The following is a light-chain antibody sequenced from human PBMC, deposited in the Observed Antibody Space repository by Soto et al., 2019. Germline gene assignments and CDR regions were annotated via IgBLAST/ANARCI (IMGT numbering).Light chain of an antibody. CDR2: GVI. J-gene: IGLJ1*01. CDR1: STDIGAYNY. V-gene: IGLV2-14*01. CDR3: DSYTSSTTYV. Sequence: QSALTQPASVSGSPGQSITISCIGTSTDIGAYNYVSWYQQHPGKAPKLIIYGVIKRPSGVSDRFSGSKSGNTASLTISGLQAEDEADYYCDSYTSSTTYVFGSGTQLTVL.